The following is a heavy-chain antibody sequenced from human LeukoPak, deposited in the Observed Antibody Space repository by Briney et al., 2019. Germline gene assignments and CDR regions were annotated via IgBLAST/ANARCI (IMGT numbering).Heavy chain of an antibody. CDR1: GFTFSNYA. D-gene: IGHD2-2*01. CDR3: ARYIVVVPAAMIGWFDP. Sequence: GGSLRLSCAASGFTFSNYAMYWVRQAPGKGLEWVSAISGNDGNTYYADSVKGRFTISRDNAKNSLYLQMNSLRAEDTAVYYCARYIVVVPAAMIGWFDPWGQGTLVTVSS. CDR2: ISGNDGNT. V-gene: IGHV3-23*01. J-gene: IGHJ5*02.